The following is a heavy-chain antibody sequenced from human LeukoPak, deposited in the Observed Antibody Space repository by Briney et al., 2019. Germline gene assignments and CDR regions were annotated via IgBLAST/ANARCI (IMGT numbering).Heavy chain of an antibody. J-gene: IGHJ4*02. Sequence: GGSLRLSCAASGFTFSSYGMHWVRQAPGKGLEWVAVIWYDGSNKYYADSVKGRFTISRDNSKNTLYLQMNSLRAEDTAVYYCAREGESSYSYGYDAYGTFDYWGQGTLVTVSS. CDR1: GFTFSSYG. CDR2: IWYDGSNK. CDR3: AREGESSYSYGYDAYGTFDY. D-gene: IGHD5-18*01. V-gene: IGHV3-33*01.